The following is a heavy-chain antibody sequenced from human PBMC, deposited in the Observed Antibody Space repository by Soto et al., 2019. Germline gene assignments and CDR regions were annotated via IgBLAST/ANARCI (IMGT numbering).Heavy chain of an antibody. Sequence: QITLKESGPTLVKPTQTLTLTCTFSGFSLSTIGLGVAWIRQPPGKALEWLALIYWNDDKRYSPSLKSRLTITEDSSQNRVVLTMTDMYPMDTATYFCAHSPPSGRDYWGQGTLVTVSS. CDR3: AHSPPSGRDY. J-gene: IGHJ4*02. V-gene: IGHV2-5*01. CDR2: IYWNDDK. CDR1: GFSLSTIGLG.